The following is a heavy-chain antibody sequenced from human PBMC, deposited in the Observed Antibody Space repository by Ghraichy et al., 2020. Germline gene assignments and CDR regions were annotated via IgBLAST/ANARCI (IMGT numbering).Heavy chain of an antibody. D-gene: IGHD6-6*01. J-gene: IGHJ6*02. V-gene: IGHV4-59*08. Sequence: SETLSLTCTVSGGSISSYYWSWIRQPPGKGLEWIGYIYYSGSTNYNPSLKSRVTISVDTSKNQFSLKLSSVTAADTAVYYCARLYSSSSQGMDVWGQGTTVTVSS. CDR1: GGSISSYY. CDR2: IYYSGST. CDR3: ARLYSSSSQGMDV.